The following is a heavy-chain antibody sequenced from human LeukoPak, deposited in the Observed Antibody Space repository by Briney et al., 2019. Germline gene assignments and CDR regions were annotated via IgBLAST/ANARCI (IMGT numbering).Heavy chain of an antibody. CDR3: VRDGEGLAISVNYWFDL. Sequence: ASVKVSCKASGYTFTSYAMHWVRQAPGQRLEWMGWINAGNGNTKYSQTFQGRVTMTRDTFTSTAYMELRSLTSEDTAVYYCVRDGEGLAISVNYWFDLWGQGTLVTVSS. CDR1: GYTFTSYA. CDR2: INAGNGNT. D-gene: IGHD3-10*01. J-gene: IGHJ5*02. V-gene: IGHV1-3*01.